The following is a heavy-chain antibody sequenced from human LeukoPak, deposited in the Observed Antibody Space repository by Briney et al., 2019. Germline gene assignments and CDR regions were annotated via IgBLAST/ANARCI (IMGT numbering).Heavy chain of an antibody. J-gene: IGHJ4*02. D-gene: IGHD1-26*01. Sequence: ASVKVSCKASGYTFTSYDINWVRQATGQGLEWMGWMNLNSGNAGYAQKFQGRVTVTRNTSISSAYMELSSLRSEGTAVYYCARGRMWGLLLLVYWGEGTLVTVSS. V-gene: IGHV1-8*01. CDR1: GYTFTSYD. CDR3: ARGRMWGLLLLVY. CDR2: MNLNSGNA.